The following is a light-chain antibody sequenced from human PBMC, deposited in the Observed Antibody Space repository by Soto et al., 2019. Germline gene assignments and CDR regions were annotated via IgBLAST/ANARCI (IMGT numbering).Light chain of an antibody. V-gene: IGKV3-11*01. J-gene: IGKJ5*01. Sequence: EIVLTQSPGTLSLSPGERATLSCRASQSVRSDYFAWYQQKPGQAPRLLIYDASNRATGIPARFSGSGSGTDFTLTISSLEPEDFAVYYCQQRSNWPITFGQGTRLEIK. CDR1: QSVRSDY. CDR2: DAS. CDR3: QQRSNWPIT.